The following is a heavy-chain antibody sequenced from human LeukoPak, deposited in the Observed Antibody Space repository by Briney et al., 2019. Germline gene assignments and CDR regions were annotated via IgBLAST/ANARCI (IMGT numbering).Heavy chain of an antibody. V-gene: IGHV4-39*01. D-gene: IGHD5-18*01. CDR2: IYYSGST. CDR1: GGSISSSNYY. J-gene: IGHJ4*02. CDR3: ASRSMSYGRYFDY. Sequence: PSETLSLTCTVSGGSISSSNYYWGWIRQPPGKGLEWIGSIYYSGSTYYNPSLKSRVTISVDTSKNQFSLKLSSVTAADTAVYYCASRSMSYGRYFDYWGQGTLVTVSS.